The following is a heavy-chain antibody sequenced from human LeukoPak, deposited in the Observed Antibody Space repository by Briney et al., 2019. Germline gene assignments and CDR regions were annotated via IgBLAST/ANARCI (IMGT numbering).Heavy chain of an antibody. Sequence: PGGSLRLSCAASGFTFDDYAMHWVRQAPGKGLEWVSGISWNSGSIGYADSVKGRFTISRDNDKNSLYLQMNSLRTEDTALYYCAKDMSEDGYNWGFDYWGQGTLVTVSS. CDR3: AKDMSEDGYNWGFDY. J-gene: IGHJ4*02. CDR1: GFTFDDYA. CDR2: ISWNSGSI. D-gene: IGHD5-24*01. V-gene: IGHV3-9*01.